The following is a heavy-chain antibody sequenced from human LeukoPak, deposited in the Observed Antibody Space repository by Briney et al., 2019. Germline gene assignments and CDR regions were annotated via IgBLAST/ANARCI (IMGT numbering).Heavy chain of an antibody. J-gene: IGHJ6*03. V-gene: IGHV4-34*01. CDR3: ARTTEGGYTYDYFYYYYMDV. CDR2: INHSGST. D-gene: IGHD5-18*01. CDR1: GGSFSGYY. Sequence: SETLSLTCAVYGGSFSGYYWSWIRQPPGKGLEWIGEINHSGSTNYNPSLKSRVTISVDTSKNQFSLKLTSVTAADTAVYYCARTTEGGYTYDYFYYYYMDVWGKGTTVTISS.